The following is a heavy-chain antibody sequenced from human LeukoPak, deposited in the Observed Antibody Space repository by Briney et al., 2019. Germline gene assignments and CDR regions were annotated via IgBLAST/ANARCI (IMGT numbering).Heavy chain of an antibody. CDR2: ISSSSSYI. D-gene: IGHD1-26*01. J-gene: IGHJ4*02. V-gene: IGHV3-21*01. CDR3: ARSIVGATDY. Sequence: GGSLRLSCAASGFTFSSYSMNWVRQAPGKGLEWVSSISSSSSYIYYADSVKGRFTISRDNAKNSLYLQMNSLRVEDTAVYYCARSIVGATDYWGQGTLVTVSS. CDR1: GFTFSSYS.